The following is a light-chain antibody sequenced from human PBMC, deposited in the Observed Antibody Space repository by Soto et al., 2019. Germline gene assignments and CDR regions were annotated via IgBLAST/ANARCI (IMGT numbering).Light chain of an antibody. CDR3: QQRYSTPIT. CDR2: DVS. J-gene: IGKJ5*01. V-gene: IGKV1-39*01. Sequence: IQRTQSPSTLSASIGDRVVITCRASESISSWLAWYQQKQGKAPKFLIYDVSSLQSGVPSRFSVIASGTDFTLNLGSLKPEDGATDEGQQRYSTPITFCQGTRLEIK. CDR1: ESISSW.